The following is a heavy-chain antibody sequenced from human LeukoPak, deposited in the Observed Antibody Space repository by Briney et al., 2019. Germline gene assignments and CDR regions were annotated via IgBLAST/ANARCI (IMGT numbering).Heavy chain of an antibody. V-gene: IGHV3-21*01. CDR1: GFTFSSYS. CDR2: ISSISSYL. CDR3: ARDRGDV. Sequence: GGSPRLSCAASGFTFSSYSMNWVRQAPGKGLEWVSSISSISSYLYYADSVKGRFTISRDNAKNSLYLQMNSLRAEDTAVYYCARDRGDVWGKGTTVTASS. D-gene: IGHD3-10*01. J-gene: IGHJ6*04.